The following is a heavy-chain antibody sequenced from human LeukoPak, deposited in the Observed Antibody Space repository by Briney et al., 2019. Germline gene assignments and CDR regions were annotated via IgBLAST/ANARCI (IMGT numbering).Heavy chain of an antibody. D-gene: IGHD6-6*01. V-gene: IGHV1-2*02. CDR3: ARTSIAARRADFDY. J-gene: IGHJ4*02. Sequence: ASVKVSCKTSGYTFTDYYIHWMRQAPGQGLEWMGWINSNSGGTSYAQKFQGRVTLTRDSPTRTAFMELNRLTSDDTAVYYCARTSIAARRADFDYWGQGTVVTVSS. CDR2: INSNSGGT. CDR1: GYTFTDYY.